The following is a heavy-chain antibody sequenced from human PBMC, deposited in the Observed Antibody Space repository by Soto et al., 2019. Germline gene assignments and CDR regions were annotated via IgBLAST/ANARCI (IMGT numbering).Heavy chain of an antibody. CDR2: ISSSGTTI. V-gene: IGHV3-11*01. CDR3: ARERLRTGDY. J-gene: IGHJ4*02. D-gene: IGHD3-3*01. CDR1: GFTFSDSY. Sequence: GGSLRLSCAASGFTFSDSYMSWIRRAPGKGLEGVSYISSSGTTIYHADSVKGRFTISRDNAKNSLYLQMNSLRAEDTAVYYCARERLRTGDYWGQGTLVTVSS.